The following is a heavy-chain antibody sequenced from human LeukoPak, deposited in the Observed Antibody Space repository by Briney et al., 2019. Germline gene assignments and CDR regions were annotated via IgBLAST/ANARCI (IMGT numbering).Heavy chain of an antibody. CDR2: IRFDGSNK. J-gene: IGHJ4*02. CDR1: GFTFSNYG. V-gene: IGHV3-30*02. D-gene: IGHD3-10*01. Sequence: GGSLTLSCAASGFTFSNYGMHWVRQAPGKGLEWVAFIRFDGSNKYYADSVKGRFTISRDNSKNTLYLQMNSLRAEDTAVYYCAKDKGSGSLYYFDFWGQGTLVTVSS. CDR3: AKDKGSGSLYYFDF.